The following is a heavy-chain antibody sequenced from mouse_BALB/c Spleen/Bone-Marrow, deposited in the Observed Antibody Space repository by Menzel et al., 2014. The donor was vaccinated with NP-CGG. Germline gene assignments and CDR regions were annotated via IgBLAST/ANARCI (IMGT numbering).Heavy chain of an antibody. Sequence: VQLQQSGAELVRPGASVTLSCKASGYTFTDYEMHWVKQTPVHGLEWIGAIDPETGGTAYNQKLKGKATLTADKASSTAYMELRSLTSEDSAVYYCTRRTGEPYWGQGTLVTVPA. V-gene: IGHV1-15*01. D-gene: IGHD4-1*01. J-gene: IGHJ3*01. CDR1: GYTFTDYE. CDR3: TRRTGEPY. CDR2: IDPETGGT.